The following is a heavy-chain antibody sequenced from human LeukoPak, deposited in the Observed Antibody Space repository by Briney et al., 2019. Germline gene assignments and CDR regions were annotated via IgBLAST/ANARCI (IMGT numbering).Heavy chain of an antibody. Sequence: SETLSLTCTVSGGSISSYYWSWIRQPPGKGLEWIGYIYYSGSTNYNPSLKSRVTISVDTSKNQFSLNLTSVTAADTAVYYCARRMPGTNVNDYWGQGTLVTVSS. J-gene: IGHJ4*02. CDR2: IYYSGST. CDR3: ARRMPGTNVNDY. CDR1: GGSISSYY. D-gene: IGHD1-7*01. V-gene: IGHV4-59*08.